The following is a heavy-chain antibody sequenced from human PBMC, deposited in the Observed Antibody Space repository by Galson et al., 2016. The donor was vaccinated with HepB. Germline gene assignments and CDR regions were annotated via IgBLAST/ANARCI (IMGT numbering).Heavy chain of an antibody. CDR1: GGSISSLGHY. V-gene: IGHV4-31*03. J-gene: IGHJ3*02. D-gene: IGHD3-22*01. Sequence: TLSLTCTVSGGSISSLGHYWTWIRQNPEKGLQRIGYMYYSGNAHYNPSLKSRVIISIDTSKNQFSLKLSSVTAADTAVYFCARSNYHDTSRAFDIGGQGTVSAVSS. CDR3: ARSNYHDTSRAFDI. CDR2: MYYSGNA.